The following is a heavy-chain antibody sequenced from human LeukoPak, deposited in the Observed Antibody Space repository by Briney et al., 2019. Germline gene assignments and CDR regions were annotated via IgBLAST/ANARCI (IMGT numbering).Heavy chain of an antibody. D-gene: IGHD2-2*01. Sequence: GRSLRLSCAASGFTFSSYAMPWVRQAPGKGLEWVAVISYDGSNKYYADSVKGRFTISRDNSKNTLYLQMNSLRAEDTAVYYCARVSSDTKDIVVVGEGPDYWGQGTLVTVSS. J-gene: IGHJ4*02. CDR3: ARVSSDTKDIVVVGEGPDY. CDR2: ISYDGSNK. CDR1: GFTFSSYA. V-gene: IGHV3-30-3*01.